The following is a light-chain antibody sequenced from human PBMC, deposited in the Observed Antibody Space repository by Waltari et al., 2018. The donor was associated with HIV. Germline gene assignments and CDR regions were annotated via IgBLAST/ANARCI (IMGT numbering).Light chain of an antibody. CDR3: QAWDSSTVV. J-gene: IGLJ2*01. V-gene: IGLV3-1*01. Sequence: SYEVTQPPSVSVSPGTPATLHSPGETLGNTYACWYQQRPGQSPVLVIYQDSKRPSAIPERFSGSNSGNTATLTISGTQAMDEADYYCQAWDSSTVVFGGGTKLTVL. CDR2: QDS. CDR1: TLGNTY.